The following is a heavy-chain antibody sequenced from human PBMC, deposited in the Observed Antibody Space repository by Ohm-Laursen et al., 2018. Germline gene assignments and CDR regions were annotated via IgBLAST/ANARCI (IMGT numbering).Heavy chain of an antibody. CDR2: ISAYNGNT. Sequence: GASVKVSCKASGYTFTRYGISWVRQAPGQGLEWMGWISAYNGNTNYAQKLQDRVTMTTDTSTSTAYMELRSLRSDDTAVYYCARDRGIAVAGHYYYGMDVWGQGTTVTVSS. J-gene: IGHJ6*02. V-gene: IGHV1-18*01. CDR1: GYTFTRYG. CDR3: ARDRGIAVAGHYYYGMDV. D-gene: IGHD6-19*01.